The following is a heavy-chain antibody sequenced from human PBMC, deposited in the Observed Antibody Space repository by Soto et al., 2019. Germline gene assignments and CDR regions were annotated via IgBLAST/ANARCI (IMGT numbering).Heavy chain of an antibody. CDR2: IWYDGSNK. CDR1: GFTFSSYG. Sequence: GGSLRLSCAASGFTFSSYGMHWVRQAPGKGLEWVAVIWYDGSNKYYADSVKGRFTISRDNSKNTLYLQMNSLRAEDTAVYYCARDLGLYGSGSYLDYWGQGTLVTVSS. V-gene: IGHV3-33*01. CDR3: ARDLGLYGSGSYLDY. J-gene: IGHJ4*02. D-gene: IGHD3-10*01.